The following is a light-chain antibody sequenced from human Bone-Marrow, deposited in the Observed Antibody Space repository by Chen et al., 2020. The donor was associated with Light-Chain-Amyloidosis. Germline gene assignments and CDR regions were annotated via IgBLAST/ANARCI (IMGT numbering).Light chain of an antibody. V-gene: IGKV3-20*01. Sequence: ELVLTQSPGTLSLSPGEGANLSCRASQTISSNYLTWYQQKFGQAPRLLIYGSSSSATGIPDRFTGSGSGTDFTLTINRLEPEDCAMYYCQQYGTSPLTFGGGTKVEIK. CDR1: QTISSNY. CDR2: GSS. CDR3: QQYGTSPLT. J-gene: IGKJ4*01.